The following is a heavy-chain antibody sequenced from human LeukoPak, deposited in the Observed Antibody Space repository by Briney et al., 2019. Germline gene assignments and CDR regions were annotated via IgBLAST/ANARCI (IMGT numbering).Heavy chain of an antibody. CDR3: AKDVGKWESLHFFDY. CDR2: ISESGAST. J-gene: IGHJ4*02. D-gene: IGHD1-26*01. V-gene: IGHV3-23*01. Sequence: PGGSLRLSCAASGFTFSSYSMNWVRQAPGKGLEWISGISESGASTYYADSVKGRFTISRDDSRNTLYLQMNSLRGDDTAVYYCAKDVGKWESLHFFDYWGQGTLVTVSS. CDR1: GFTFSSYS.